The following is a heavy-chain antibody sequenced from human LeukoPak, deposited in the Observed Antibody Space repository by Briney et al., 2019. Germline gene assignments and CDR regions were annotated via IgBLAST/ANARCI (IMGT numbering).Heavy chain of an antibody. V-gene: IGHV1-18*01. CDR2: ISTYNGNT. J-gene: IGHJ5*02. D-gene: IGHD3-10*01. CDR3: ARDFKKRDMVRETHWFDP. CDR1: GYIFGNYG. Sequence: GASVKVSCKASGYIFGNYGLCWVRQAPGQGLEWVGWISTYNGNTNYVQKFQGRVTMTRDTSTSTVYMELSSLRSEDTAVYYCARDFKKRDMVRETHWFDPWGQGTLVTVSS.